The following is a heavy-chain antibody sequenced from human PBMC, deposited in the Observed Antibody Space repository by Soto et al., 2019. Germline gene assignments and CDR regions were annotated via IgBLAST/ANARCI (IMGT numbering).Heavy chain of an antibody. J-gene: IGHJ4*02. D-gene: IGHD3-10*01. Sequence: QLQLQESGPGLVKPSETLSLTCTVSGGSVSGSSYYWGWIRQPPGKGLEWIESIYYSGSTYYNPSLNSRVTISVDTSKNQFSLKLSSVTAADTAVHYCARPGNYGSGRYPYYLDYWGQGTLVTVSS. CDR3: ARPGNYGSGRYPYYLDY. V-gene: IGHV4-39*01. CDR1: GGSVSGSSYY. CDR2: IYYSGST.